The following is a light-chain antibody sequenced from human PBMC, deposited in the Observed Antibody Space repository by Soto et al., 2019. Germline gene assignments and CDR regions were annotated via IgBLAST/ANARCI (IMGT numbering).Light chain of an antibody. CDR2: GAS. Sequence: EIVLTQSPGTLSLSPGETATLACRASQRISSTYLAWYQQKPGQAPRLLIYGASNRATGIPDRFSGSGSGTDFTLTISRLEPEDFAMYYCQQYGFSPRFTFGPGTKVDIK. V-gene: IGKV3-20*01. CDR1: QRISSTY. J-gene: IGKJ3*01. CDR3: QQYGFSPRFT.